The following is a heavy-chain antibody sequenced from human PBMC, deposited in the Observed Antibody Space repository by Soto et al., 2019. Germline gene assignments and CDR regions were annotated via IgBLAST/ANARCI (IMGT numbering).Heavy chain of an antibody. CDR3: ARDVREYYYDSSGYYDY. Sequence: SETLSLTCTVSGGSISRYYWSWLRQPPGKGLEWIGYIYYSGSTNYNPSLKSRVTISVDTSKNQFSLKLSSVTAADTAVYYCARDVREYYYDSSGYYDYWGQGTLVTVS. CDR2: IYYSGST. J-gene: IGHJ4*02. CDR1: GGSISRYY. V-gene: IGHV4-59*01. D-gene: IGHD3-22*01.